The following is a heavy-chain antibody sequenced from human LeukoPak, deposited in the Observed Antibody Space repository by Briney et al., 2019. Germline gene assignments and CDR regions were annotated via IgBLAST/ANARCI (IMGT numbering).Heavy chain of an antibody. Sequence: ASVTVSCTASGYTFTSYDINWVRQATGQGLEWMGWMNPNSGNTGYAQKFQGRVTMTRNTSISTAYMELSSLRSEDTAVYYCARATRTMIVVASPAAYYFDYWGQGTLVTVSS. CDR2: MNPNSGNT. D-gene: IGHD3-22*01. CDR3: ARATRTMIVVASPAAYYFDY. CDR1: GYTFTSYD. J-gene: IGHJ4*02. V-gene: IGHV1-8*01.